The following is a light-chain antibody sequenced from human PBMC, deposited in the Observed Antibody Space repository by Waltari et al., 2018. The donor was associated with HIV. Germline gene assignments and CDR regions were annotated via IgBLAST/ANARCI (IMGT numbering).Light chain of an antibody. CDR3: TSYVSSASPE. Sequence: QSALPQPASVSGSPGQSITISCTGTSSDLNYDTYFSWYQHQPGKVPKVIISEVTNRPSGGSARLSCSKAGNTAYLTISGLQAEDEADYFCTSYVSSASPEFGGWTRLTVL. CDR1: SSDLNYDTY. J-gene: IGLJ3*02. CDR2: EVT. V-gene: IGLV2-14*01.